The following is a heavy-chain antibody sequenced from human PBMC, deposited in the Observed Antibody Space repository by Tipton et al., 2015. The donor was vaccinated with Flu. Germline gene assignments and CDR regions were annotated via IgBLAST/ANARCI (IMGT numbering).Heavy chain of an antibody. J-gene: IGHJ3*02. V-gene: IGHV4-31*03. CDR3: AREGAYCDDGCYSGAFDI. CDR1: GDSIASGDYY. D-gene: IGHD2-21*01. CDR2: IQGKGST. Sequence: LRLSCSVSGDSIASGDYYWTWIRLHPGKGLEWIGNIQGKGSTDYNPSLESRLTISVDTSKNQVSLRLTSVTAADAAVYYCAREGAYCDDGCYSGAFDIWGQGTTVIVSS.